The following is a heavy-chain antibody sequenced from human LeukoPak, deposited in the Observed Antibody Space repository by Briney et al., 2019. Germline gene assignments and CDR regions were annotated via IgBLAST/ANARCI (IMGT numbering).Heavy chain of an antibody. CDR1: GFTFSAYT. V-gene: IGHV3-48*04. CDR3: AKVGAGGWYFDY. D-gene: IGHD6-19*01. Sequence: GGSLRLSCAPSGFTFSAYTMSWVRQAPGKGLEWVSYISSGATSIYYADSVKGRFTISRDNAKDSLYLQMNSLRAEDTAVYYCAKVGAGGWYFDYLGQGTLVTVSS. CDR2: ISSGATSI. J-gene: IGHJ4*02.